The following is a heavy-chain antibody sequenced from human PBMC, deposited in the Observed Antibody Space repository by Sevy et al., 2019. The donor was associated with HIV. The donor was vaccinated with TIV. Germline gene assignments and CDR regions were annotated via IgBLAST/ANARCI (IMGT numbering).Heavy chain of an antibody. CDR2: IHSSGTT. CDR3: TRAPPVRSGDDSLNWFDP. CDR1: SGSISSYY. D-gene: IGHD5-12*01. V-gene: IGHV4-59*01. Sequence: SETLSLTCTVSSGSISSYYWSWIRQPPGKGLEYIGYIHSSGTTNYNPPLTSRVTISVDTSKNQFSLNLSSVTAADVAVYYCTRAPPVRSGDDSLNWFDPWGQGTLVTVSS. J-gene: IGHJ5*02.